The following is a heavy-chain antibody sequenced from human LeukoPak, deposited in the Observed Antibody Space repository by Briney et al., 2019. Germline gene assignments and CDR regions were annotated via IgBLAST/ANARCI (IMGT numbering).Heavy chain of an antibody. Sequence: GGSLRLSCEAAGFTFSDAWMSWVRQAPGKGLEWVGRIKSRADGGTIDYAVLVKGRFIISRDDSRNTLYLQMNSLKIEDTAMYYCTTLSLTAFDYWGQGTRVSVSS. D-gene: IGHD5-18*01. CDR1: GFTFSDAW. V-gene: IGHV3-15*01. CDR3: TTLSLTAFDY. J-gene: IGHJ4*02. CDR2: IKSRADGGTI.